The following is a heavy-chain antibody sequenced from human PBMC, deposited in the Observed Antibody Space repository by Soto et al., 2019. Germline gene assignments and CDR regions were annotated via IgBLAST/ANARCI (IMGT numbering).Heavy chain of an antibody. Sequence: SETLSLTCTVSGGSISSYYWSWIRQPPGKGLEWIGYIYYSGSTNYNPSLKSRVTISVDTSKNQFSLKLSSVTAADTAVYYGARGAKLTGTFLDRWYFDLWGRGTLVTVSS. V-gene: IGHV4-59*01. CDR3: ARGAKLTGTFLDRWYFDL. CDR1: GGSISSYY. CDR2: IYYSGST. J-gene: IGHJ2*01. D-gene: IGHD7-27*01.